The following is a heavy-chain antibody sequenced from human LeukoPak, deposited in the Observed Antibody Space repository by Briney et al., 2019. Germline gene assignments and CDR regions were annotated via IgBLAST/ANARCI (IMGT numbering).Heavy chain of an antibody. CDR3: ARERRLKWLWFGELLLDY. D-gene: IGHD3-10*01. CDR1: GYAFTSYG. CDR2: ISAYNGNT. J-gene: IGHJ4*02. Sequence: ASVKVSCKASGYAFTSYGISWVRQAPGQGLEWMGWISAYNGNTNYAQKLQGRVTMTTDTSTSTAYMELRSLRSDDTAVYYCARERRLKWLWFGELLLDYWGQGTLVTVSS. V-gene: IGHV1-18*01.